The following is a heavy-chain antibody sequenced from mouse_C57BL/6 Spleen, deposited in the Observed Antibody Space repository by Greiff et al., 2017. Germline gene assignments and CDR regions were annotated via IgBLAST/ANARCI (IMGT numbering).Heavy chain of an antibody. Sequence: VQLQQSGAELVRPGASVTLSCKASGYTFTDYEMHWVKQTPVHGLEWIGAIDPETGGTAYNQKFKGKAILTADKSSSTAYMELRSLTSEDSAVYYCTRESFYSNFSWFAYWGQGTLVTVSA. CDR2: IDPETGGT. J-gene: IGHJ3*01. CDR3: TRESFYSNFSWFAY. V-gene: IGHV1-15*01. D-gene: IGHD2-5*01. CDR1: GYTFTDYE.